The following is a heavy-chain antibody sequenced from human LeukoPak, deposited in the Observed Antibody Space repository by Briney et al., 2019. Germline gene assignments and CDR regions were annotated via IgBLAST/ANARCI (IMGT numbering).Heavy chain of an antibody. CDR1: GGSISSYY. V-gene: IGHV4-4*07. Sequence: PSETLSLTCTVSGGSISSYYWSWIRQPAGKGLEWIGRIYTSGSTNYNPSLKSRVTISVDTSKNQFSLKLGSVTAADTAVYYCARGLARIAIFGVTPYFDYWGQGTLVTVSS. D-gene: IGHD3-3*01. J-gene: IGHJ4*02. CDR2: IYTSGST. CDR3: ARGLARIAIFGVTPYFDY.